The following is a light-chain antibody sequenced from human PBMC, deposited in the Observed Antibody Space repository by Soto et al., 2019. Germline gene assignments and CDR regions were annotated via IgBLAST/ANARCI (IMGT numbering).Light chain of an antibody. CDR1: QSVSSY. CDR2: DAS. J-gene: IGKJ2*01. Sequence: EIVLTQSPATLSLSPGERATLSCRASQSVSSYLAWYQQKPGQAPRLLIYDASNRATGIPARFSVSGSGTDFTLTISSLEPEDFAVYYCQQRSNWPPYTFGHGTNLEIK. CDR3: QQRSNWPPYT. V-gene: IGKV3-11*01.